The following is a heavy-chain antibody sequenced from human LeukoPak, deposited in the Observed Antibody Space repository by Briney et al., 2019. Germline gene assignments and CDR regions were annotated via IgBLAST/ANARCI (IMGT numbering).Heavy chain of an antibody. J-gene: IGHJ4*02. V-gene: IGHV1-69*04. CDR1: GGTSSSYA. CDR2: IIPILGIA. CDR3: ARGAYNSSSWLFDY. D-gene: IGHD6-13*01. Sequence: GASVKVSCKASGGTSSSYAISWVRQAPGQGLEWMGRIIPILGIANYAQKFQGSVTITADKSTSTAYMELSSLRSEDTAVYYCARGAYNSSSWLFDYWGQGTLVTVSS.